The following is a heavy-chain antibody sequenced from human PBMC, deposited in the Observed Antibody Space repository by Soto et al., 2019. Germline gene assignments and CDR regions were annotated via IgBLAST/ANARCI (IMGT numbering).Heavy chain of an antibody. CDR1: GYTFADHG. CDR3: ARRSGGFYREVIDY. V-gene: IGHV1-18*01. J-gene: IGHJ4*02. CDR2: ISVYNGNT. Sequence: ASVKVACKASGYTFADHGITWVLQAPGQGLEWMGWISVYNGNTNYAQSFQGRVSMTADTSTSTAYMELRSLTSNDTAVYYCARRSGGFYREVIDYWAQGTLVTVSS. D-gene: IGHD6-25*01.